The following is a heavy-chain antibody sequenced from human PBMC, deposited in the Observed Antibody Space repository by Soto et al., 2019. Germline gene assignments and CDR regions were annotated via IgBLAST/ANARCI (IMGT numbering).Heavy chain of an antibody. D-gene: IGHD2-21*02. CDR3: ARGHCGGDCYSNYYYGMDV. CDR1: GFTFSSYG. Sequence: GGSLRLSCAASGFTFSSYGMHWVRQAPGKGLEWVAVIWYDGSNKYYADSVKGRFTISRDNSKNTLYLQMNSLRAEDTAVYYCARGHCGGDCYSNYYYGMDVWGQGTTVTVSS. J-gene: IGHJ6*02. CDR2: IWYDGSNK. V-gene: IGHV3-33*01.